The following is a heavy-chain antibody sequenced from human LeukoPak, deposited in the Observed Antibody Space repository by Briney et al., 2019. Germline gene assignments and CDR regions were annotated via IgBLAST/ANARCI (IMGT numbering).Heavy chain of an antibody. CDR1: GFTFSSYW. V-gene: IGHV3-7*01. D-gene: IGHD3-16*02. J-gene: IGHJ5*02. Sequence: GGSLRLSRAASGFTFSSYWMSWVRPAPGKRLEWVANIKQEGSEKYYVDSVKGRFSISRDNAKNSLYLQMNSLSAEDTAVYYCAREASVGTRGGLWGSYRLKWFDPWGQGTPVTVSS. CDR3: AREASVGTRGGLWGSYRLKWFDP. CDR2: IKQEGSEK.